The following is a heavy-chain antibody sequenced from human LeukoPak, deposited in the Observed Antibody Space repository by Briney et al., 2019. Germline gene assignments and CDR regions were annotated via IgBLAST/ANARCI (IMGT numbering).Heavy chain of an antibody. D-gene: IGHD5-18*01. Sequence: ASVKVSCKASGGTFNSYAISWVRQAPGQGLEWMGGIIPIFGTANYAQKFQGRVTITADKSTSTAYMELSSLRSEDTAVYYCANRSPVQLKGTLDYWGQGTLVTVSS. V-gene: IGHV1-69*06. J-gene: IGHJ4*02. CDR2: IIPIFGTA. CDR3: ANRSPVQLKGTLDY. CDR1: GGTFNSYA.